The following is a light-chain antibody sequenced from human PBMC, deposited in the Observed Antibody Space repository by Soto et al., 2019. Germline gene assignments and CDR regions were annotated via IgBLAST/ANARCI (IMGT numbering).Light chain of an antibody. CDR2: DAS. Sequence: DIQMTQSPSTLSATVGDRVTITCRASQSISSWLAWYQQKPGKAPKLLIYDASSLESGVPSMFSGSGSGTEFTLTISSRQPDDFATYYCQQYNSYPCPFGQGTKLEIK. CDR3: QQYNSYPCP. CDR1: QSISSW. V-gene: IGKV1-5*01. J-gene: IGKJ2*02.